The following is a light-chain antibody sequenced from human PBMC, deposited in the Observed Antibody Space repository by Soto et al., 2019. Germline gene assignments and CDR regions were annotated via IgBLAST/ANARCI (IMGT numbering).Light chain of an antibody. CDR2: AAS. CDR1: QGVDSKH. Sequence: EIALTQSPGTLSLSPGEGATLSCRASQGVDSKHLAWYQQKPGQAPRLLIYAASSRATGIPDRFSGSGSGTDFTLSISRLETEDVAVYYYQQYGNSPGISFGQGTRLEIK. CDR3: QQYGNSPGIS. J-gene: IGKJ5*01. V-gene: IGKV3-20*01.